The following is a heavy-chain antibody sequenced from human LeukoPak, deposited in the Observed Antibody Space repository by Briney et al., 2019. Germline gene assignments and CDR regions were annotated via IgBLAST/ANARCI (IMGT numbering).Heavy chain of an antibody. CDR3: ARGGIQLWEDGFDY. J-gene: IGHJ4*02. V-gene: IGHV1-2*02. D-gene: IGHD5-18*01. CDR2: INSNSGVT. Sequence: ASVKVSCKASGYTFTDYYIHWLRQAAGQGLEWMGWINSNSGVTNYAQKFQGRVTMTRDTSISTAYMELSRLKDDDSAVYYCARGGIQLWEDGFDYWGQGTLVTVPS. CDR1: GYTFTDYY.